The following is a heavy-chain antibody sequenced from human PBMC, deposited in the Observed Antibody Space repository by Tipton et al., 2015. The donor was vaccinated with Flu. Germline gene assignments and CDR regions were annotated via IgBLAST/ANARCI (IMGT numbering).Heavy chain of an antibody. CDR2: IYNGWRV. CDR1: GGSVDSTTYY. D-gene: IGHD2-8*02. V-gene: IGHV4-39*07. J-gene: IGHJ5*02. Sequence: TLSLTCSVSGGSVDSTTYYWGWIRQPPGKGLEWIGSIYNGWRVYYNPSLKSRVIISGDRSKNQFSLKLSSVTAADTAVYYCAREGGYSTGFSRIDTWGQGTLVIVSS. CDR3: AREGGYSTGFSRIDT.